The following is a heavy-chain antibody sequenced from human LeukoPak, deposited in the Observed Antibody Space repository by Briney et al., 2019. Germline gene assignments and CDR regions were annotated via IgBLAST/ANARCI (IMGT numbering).Heavy chain of an antibody. J-gene: IGHJ5*02. CDR2: INHRGST. Sequence: SETLSLTCAVYGGSFSGYYWSWIRQPPGKGLEWIGEINHRGSTNYNPSLKSRVTISVDTSKNQFSLKLSSVTAADTAVYYCARGHPRYCSSTSCYGGWFDPWGQGTLVTVSS. V-gene: IGHV4-34*01. CDR1: GGSFSGYY. D-gene: IGHD2-2*01. CDR3: ARGHPRYCSSTSCYGGWFDP.